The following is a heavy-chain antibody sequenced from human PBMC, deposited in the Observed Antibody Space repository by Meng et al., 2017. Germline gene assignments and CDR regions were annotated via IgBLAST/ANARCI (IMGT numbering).Heavy chain of an antibody. J-gene: IGHJ6*02. V-gene: IGHV3-48*03. CDR3: ARSLSGGDTYYYGMDV. Sequence: GESLKISCGASGFTFSSYEMNWVRQAPGKGLEWVSYISSSGSTIYYADSVKGRFTISRDNAKNSLYLQMNSLRAEDTAVYYCARSLSGGDTYYYGMDVWGQGTTVTVSS. D-gene: IGHD2-21*02. CDR2: ISSSGSTI. CDR1: GFTFSSYE.